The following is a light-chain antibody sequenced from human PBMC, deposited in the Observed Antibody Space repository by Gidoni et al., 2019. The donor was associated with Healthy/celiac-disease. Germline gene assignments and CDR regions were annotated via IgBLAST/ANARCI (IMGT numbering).Light chain of an antibody. J-gene: IGKJ2*01. CDR2: AAA. CDR3: QQSYSTPPYT. CDR1: QSISSY. V-gene: IGKV1-39*01. Sequence: DIQMTQSPSSLSASVGDRVTITCRASQSISSYLNWCQQKPGTDPTLLIYAAASLRSGVPSRFSSSGSGTDFTLTISSLLPEDFAADYCQQSYSTPPYTFGQGTKLEIK.